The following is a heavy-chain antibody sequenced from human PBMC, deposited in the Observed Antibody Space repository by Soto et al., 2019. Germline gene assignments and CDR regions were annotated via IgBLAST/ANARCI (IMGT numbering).Heavy chain of an antibody. D-gene: IGHD6-13*01. CDR1: GGSFRSYY. J-gene: IGHJ6*02. Sequence: KTSETLSLTCAVYGGSFRSYYWSWIRQPPGEGLEWIGEINHSGSTNYNPSLKSRVTISVDTSKNQFSLKLSSVTAADTAVYYCARSTGYSSSWYYYYYGMDVWGQGTTVTVSS. CDR3: ARSTGYSSSWYYYYYGMDV. CDR2: INHSGST. V-gene: IGHV4-34*01.